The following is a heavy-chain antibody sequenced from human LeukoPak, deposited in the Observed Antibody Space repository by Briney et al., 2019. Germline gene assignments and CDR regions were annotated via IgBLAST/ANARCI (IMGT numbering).Heavy chain of an antibody. D-gene: IGHD5-18*01. CDR2: IKSKTDGGTT. J-gene: IGHJ3*01. Sequence: PGGFLRLSCAASGFTFTRAWMNWVRQAPGKGLEWVGRIKSKTDGGTTDYPAPVKGRFTISRDDSKNTLYLQMNSLKTEDTALYYCTTDDPNRDNYGVAFDLWGQGTMVTVSS. CDR1: GFTFTRAW. CDR3: TTDDPNRDNYGVAFDL. V-gene: IGHV3-15*01.